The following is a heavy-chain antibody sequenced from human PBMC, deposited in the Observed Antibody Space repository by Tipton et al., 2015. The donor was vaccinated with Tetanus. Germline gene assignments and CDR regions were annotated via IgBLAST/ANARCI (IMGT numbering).Heavy chain of an antibody. V-gene: IGHV4-39*01. D-gene: IGHD5-12*01. CDR1: GDSTRNTNYY. CDR3: ARQGMTGYEIFDN. J-gene: IGHJ4*02. CDR2: IYYSGNT. Sequence: TLSLTCAVSGDSTRNTNYYWGWVRQPPGKGLEWLASIYYSGNTYYNPSLRSRLTISLDTAKNQFSLKMQSVTGADTALYFCARQGMTGYEIFDNWGRGTQVTVSS.